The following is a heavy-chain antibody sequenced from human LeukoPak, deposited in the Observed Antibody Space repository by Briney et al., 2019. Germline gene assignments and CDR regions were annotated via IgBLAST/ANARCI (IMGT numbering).Heavy chain of an antibody. Sequence: ASVKVSCKASGYTFTSYDINWVRQAPGQGLEWMGWMNPNSGNTDYAQKFQGRVTMTRNTSISTAYMELSSLRSEDTAVYYCACPKSRGAFDSWGEGTIVTVSS. V-gene: IGHV1-8*01. CDR3: ACPKSRGAFDS. D-gene: IGHD3-10*01. CDR1: GYTFTSYD. J-gene: IGHJ3*02. CDR2: MNPNSGNT.